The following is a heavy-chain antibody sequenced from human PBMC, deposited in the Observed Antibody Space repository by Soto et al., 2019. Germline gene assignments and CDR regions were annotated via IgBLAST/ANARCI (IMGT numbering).Heavy chain of an antibody. D-gene: IGHD2-2*01. CDR2: IYYSGDT. J-gene: IGHJ4*02. V-gene: IGHV4-30-4*08. CDR3: ARSPVTRGFDY. Sequence: PSETLSLTCTVSGGSIISGDYYWSWIRQPPGKGLEWIGYIYYSGDTSYNPSLKSRVTISVDKSKNQFSLKLSSVTAADTAVYYCARSPVTRGFDYWGQGTLVTASS. CDR1: GGSIISGDYY.